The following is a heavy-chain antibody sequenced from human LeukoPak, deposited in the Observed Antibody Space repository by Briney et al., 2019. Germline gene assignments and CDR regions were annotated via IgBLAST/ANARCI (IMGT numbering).Heavy chain of an antibody. D-gene: IGHD5-24*01. CDR2: ISGSGGST. J-gene: IGHJ5*02. Sequence: GGSLRLSRAASGFTFSSYAMSWVRQAPGKGLEWVSAISGSGGSTYYADSVKGGFTISRDNSKNTLYLQMNSLRAEDRAVYYCAQNRHCYKDSCKSWFHPWGRRTPVTVSS. V-gene: IGHV3-23*01. CDR3: AQNRHCYKDSCKSWFHP. CDR1: GFTFSSYA.